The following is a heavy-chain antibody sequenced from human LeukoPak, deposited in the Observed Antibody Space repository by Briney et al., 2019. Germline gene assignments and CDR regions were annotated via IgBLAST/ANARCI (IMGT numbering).Heavy chain of an antibody. J-gene: IGHJ3*02. CDR2: INAGNGNT. CDR1: GYTFTNYA. CDR3: ARPLGYCSSTSCLDAFDGVVHAFDI. D-gene: IGHD2-2*01. Sequence: GASVKVSCKASGYTFTNYAMHWVRQAPGQRLEWMGWINAGNGNTKYSQKFQGRVTITTDESTSTAYMELSSLRSEDTAVYYCARPLGYCSSTSCLDAFDGVVHAFDIWGQGTMVTVSS. V-gene: IGHV1-3*01.